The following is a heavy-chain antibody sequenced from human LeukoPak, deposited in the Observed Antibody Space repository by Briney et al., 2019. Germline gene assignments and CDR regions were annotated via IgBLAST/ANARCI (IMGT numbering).Heavy chain of an antibody. CDR1: GFTFSSTW. Sequence: GGSLRLSCEASGFTFSSTWIHWVRQAPGKGLVWVSRINPDGSVRNYADSVKDRFIISRDNAKCTLYLQMHSLRGEDTAVYYCATAGNYYFDYWGQGTLVTVSS. V-gene: IGHV3-74*01. CDR2: INPDGSVR. CDR3: ATAGNYYFDY. D-gene: IGHD1-1*01. J-gene: IGHJ4*02.